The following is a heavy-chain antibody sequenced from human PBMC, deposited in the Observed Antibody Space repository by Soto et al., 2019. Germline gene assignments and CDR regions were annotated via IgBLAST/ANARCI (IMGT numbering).Heavy chain of an antibody. D-gene: IGHD3-3*01. CDR3: ARVYYDFWSGYSVYYYYYGMDV. J-gene: IGHJ6*02. Sequence: RSLTCTVSGGSISSYYWSWIRQPPGKGLEWIGYIYYSGSTNYNPSLKSRVTISVDTSKNQFSLKLSSVTAADTAVYYCARVYYDFWSGYSVYYYYYGMDVWGQGTTVTVSS. V-gene: IGHV4-59*01. CDR2: IYYSGST. CDR1: GGSISSYY.